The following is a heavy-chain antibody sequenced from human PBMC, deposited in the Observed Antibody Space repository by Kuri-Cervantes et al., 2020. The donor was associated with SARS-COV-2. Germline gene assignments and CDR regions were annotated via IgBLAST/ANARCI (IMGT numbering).Heavy chain of an antibody. CDR3: ARWRYGDFSFDY. CDR1: GGSFSGYY. Sequence: SETLSLTCAVYGGSFSGYYWSWIRQPPGKGLEWIGEINHSGSTNYNPSLKSRVTISVDTSKNQFSLKLSSVTAADTAVYYCARWRYGDFSFDYWGQGTLVTVSS. D-gene: IGHD4-17*01. V-gene: IGHV4-34*01. J-gene: IGHJ4*02. CDR2: INHSGST.